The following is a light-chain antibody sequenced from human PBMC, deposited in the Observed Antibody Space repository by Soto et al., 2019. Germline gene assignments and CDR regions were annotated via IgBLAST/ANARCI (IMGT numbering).Light chain of an antibody. CDR1: QSVSSSY. Sequence: EIVLTQSPGTLSLSPGERATLSCRASQSVSSSYLAWYQQKPGQAPRLLIYGASGRATGIPDRFSGSGSGPDFTLTISRLEPEDFAVYYCQQYPGYTFGQGNKLEIK. J-gene: IGKJ2*01. CDR2: GAS. CDR3: QQYPGYT. V-gene: IGKV3-20*01.